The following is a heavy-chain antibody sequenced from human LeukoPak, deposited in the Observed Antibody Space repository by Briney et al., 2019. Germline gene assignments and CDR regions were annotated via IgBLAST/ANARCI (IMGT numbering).Heavy chain of an antibody. CDR2: IKQDGSEK. CDR1: GFTFSNYW. Sequence: GGSLRPPCAASGFTFSNYWLTWVRQAPGQGLEWVANIKQDGSEKHYVDSVKGRFTISRDNAKNSLYLQMNSLRAEDTAVYYCARDRQIAYWGQGTLVTVSS. CDR3: ARDRQIAY. J-gene: IGHJ4*02. V-gene: IGHV3-7*01.